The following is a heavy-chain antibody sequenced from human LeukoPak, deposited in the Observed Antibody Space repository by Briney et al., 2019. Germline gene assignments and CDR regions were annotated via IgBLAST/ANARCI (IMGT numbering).Heavy chain of an antibody. J-gene: IGHJ4*02. Sequence: GASVKVSCKASGYTFTSYAMNWVRQAPGQGLEWMGWISTNTGNPTYAQGFTGGFVFSLDTSVSTAYLQISSLKAEDTAVYYCARISVRAARDFDYWGQGTLVTVSS. D-gene: IGHD6-6*01. CDR3: ARISVRAARDFDY. V-gene: IGHV7-4-1*02. CDR1: GYTFTSYA. CDR2: ISTNTGNP.